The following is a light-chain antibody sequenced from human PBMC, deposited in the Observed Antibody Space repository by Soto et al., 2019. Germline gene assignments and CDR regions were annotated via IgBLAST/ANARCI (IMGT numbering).Light chain of an antibody. CDR1: QSVSSSY. Sequence: EVVLTQSPGTLSLSPGERATLSCRASQSVSSSYLAWYQQKPGQAPRLLIYGASSRATGIADRFSGSGSGTDFTLTISRLEPEDFAVYYCQHYGSPYTFGQGTKLEIK. CDR2: GAS. CDR3: QHYGSPYT. J-gene: IGKJ2*01. V-gene: IGKV3-20*01.